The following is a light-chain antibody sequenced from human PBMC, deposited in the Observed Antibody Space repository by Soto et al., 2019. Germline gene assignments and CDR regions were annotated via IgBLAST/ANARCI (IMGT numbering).Light chain of an antibody. CDR2: DAS. V-gene: IGKV3-11*01. CDR3: QQRSNWPT. CDR1: QSVNSY. J-gene: IGKJ2*01. Sequence: EIVLTQSPATLSLSPGESATLSCRASQSVNSYLAWYQQKPGQAPRLLIYDASNRASGIPARFSGSGSGTDFTLTISSLEPEDFAVYYCQQRSNWPTFGQGTKVDIK.